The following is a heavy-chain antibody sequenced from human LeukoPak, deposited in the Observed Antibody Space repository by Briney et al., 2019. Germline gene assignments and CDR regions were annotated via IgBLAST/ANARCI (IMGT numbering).Heavy chain of an antibody. CDR3: AREMATNNYYYYYGMDV. CDR2: INPSGGST. Sequence: ASVKVSCKASGYTFTSYYMHWVRQAPGQGLEWMGIINPSGGSTSYAQKFQGGVTMTRDTSTSTVYMELSSLRSEDTAVYYCAREMATNNYYYYYGMDVWGQGTTVTVSS. V-gene: IGHV1-46*01. CDR1: GYTFTSYY. J-gene: IGHJ6*02. D-gene: IGHD5-12*01.